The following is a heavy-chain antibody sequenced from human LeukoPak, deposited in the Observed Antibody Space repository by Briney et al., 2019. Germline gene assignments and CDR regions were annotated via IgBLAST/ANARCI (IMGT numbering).Heavy chain of an antibody. CDR2: ISSSSSYI. D-gene: IGHD5-18*01. V-gene: IGHV3-21*01. CDR3: ARVTGRVDTAMVKSDY. J-gene: IGHJ4*02. Sequence: GGSLRLSCAASGFTFSSYSMKWVRQAPGKGLEWVSSISSSSSYIYYADSVKGRFTISRDNAKNSLYLQMNSLRAEDTAVYYCARVTGRVDTAMVKSDYWGQGTLVTVSS. CDR1: GFTFSSYS.